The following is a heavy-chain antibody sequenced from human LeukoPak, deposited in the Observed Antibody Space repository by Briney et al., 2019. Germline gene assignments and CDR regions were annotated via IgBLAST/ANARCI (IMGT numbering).Heavy chain of an antibody. CDR2: ISRSGGST. CDR3: AKTGSTVTALNWFDP. CDR1: GFTFSTNA. Sequence: GGSLRLSCAASGFTFSTNAMSWVRQAPGKGLEWVSGISRSGGSTYYSDSVKGRFTISGDNSKNTLYLQMNSLRGEDTAVYYCAKTGSTVTALNWFDPWGQGTLVTVSS. V-gene: IGHV3-23*01. J-gene: IGHJ5*02. D-gene: IGHD4-17*01.